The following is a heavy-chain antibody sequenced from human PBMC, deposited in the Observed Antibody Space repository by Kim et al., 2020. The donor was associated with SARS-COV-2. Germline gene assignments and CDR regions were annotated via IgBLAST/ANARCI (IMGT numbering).Heavy chain of an antibody. D-gene: IGHD2-21*02. CDR2: IYPGDSDT. V-gene: IGHV5-51*01. CDR3: ARQGGYCGGDCYSGY. Sequence: GASLQISCKGSGYRFTSYWIGWVRQMPGKGLEWMGIIYPGDSDTRYSPSFQGQVTISADKSISTAYLQWSSLKASDTAMYYCARQGGYCGGDCYSGYWGQGTLVTVSS. CDR1: GYRFTSYW. J-gene: IGHJ4*02.